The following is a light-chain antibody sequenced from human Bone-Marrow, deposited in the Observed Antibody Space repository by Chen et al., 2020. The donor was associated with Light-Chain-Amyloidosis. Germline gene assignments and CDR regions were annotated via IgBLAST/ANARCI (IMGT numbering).Light chain of an antibody. CDR3: QSYDNTLNGWV. CDR1: ITNVGAGYD. J-gene: IGLJ3*02. V-gene: IGLV1-40*01. Sequence: QSLMTQPPSVSGAPGQTVPISCTGTITNVGAGYDVQWYQQLPGTAPKLLIYGNRNRPSGVPDRFSGSKSGTSASLTITGLQTEDEADYHCQSYDNTLNGWVFGGGTKLTVL. CDR2: GNR.